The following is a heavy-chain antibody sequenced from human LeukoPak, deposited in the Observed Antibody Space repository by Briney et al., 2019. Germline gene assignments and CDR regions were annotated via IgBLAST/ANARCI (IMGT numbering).Heavy chain of an antibody. CDR1: GYTFTGYY. J-gene: IGHJ3*02. V-gene: IGHV1-2*02. Sequence: ASVKVSCTASGYTFTGYYMHWVRQAHGQGLEWMGWINPNSGGTNYAQKFQGRVTMTRDTSISTAYMVLSRLRSDDTAVYYCARESGIAENAFHIWGQGTMVTVSS. D-gene: IGHD6-13*01. CDR3: ARESGIAENAFHI. CDR2: INPNSGGT.